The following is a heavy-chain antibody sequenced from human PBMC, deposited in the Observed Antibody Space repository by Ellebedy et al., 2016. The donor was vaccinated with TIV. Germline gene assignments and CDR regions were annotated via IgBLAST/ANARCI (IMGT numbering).Heavy chain of an antibody. V-gene: IGHV4-59*01. CDR3: ASRAIFGMGIDVFDI. Sequence: SETLSLXXTVSGGSISSYYWSWIRQPPGKGLEWIGYIYYSGSTNYNPSLKSRVTISVDTSKNQFSLKLSSVTAADTAVYYCASRAIFGMGIDVFDIWGQGTMVTVSS. J-gene: IGHJ3*02. D-gene: IGHD3-3*01. CDR2: IYYSGST. CDR1: GGSISSYY.